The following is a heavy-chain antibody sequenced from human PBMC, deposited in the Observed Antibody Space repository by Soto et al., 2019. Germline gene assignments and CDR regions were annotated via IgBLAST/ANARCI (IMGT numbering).Heavy chain of an antibody. J-gene: IGHJ4*02. Sequence: GGSLSLSCAATGFMFSSYWMTWVRQAPGKGLEWVANINQNGSERYYVGSVEGRFTISRDNAKNSVFLQMENLRVEDTAMYYCATDILDFWGQGTLVTVSS. CDR1: GFMFSSYW. D-gene: IGHD3-9*01. CDR2: INQNGSER. V-gene: IGHV3-7*05. CDR3: ATDILDF.